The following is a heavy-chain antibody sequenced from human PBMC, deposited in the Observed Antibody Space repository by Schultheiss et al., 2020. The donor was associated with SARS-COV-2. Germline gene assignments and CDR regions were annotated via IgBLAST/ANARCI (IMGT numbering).Heavy chain of an antibody. CDR3: ARHGGASSLNWSDP. Sequence: SETLSLTCTVSGGSISSYYWSWIRQPPGKGLEWIGYIYYSGSTDYNPSLRSRVTISLDTSKNQFSLTLTSVTAADTAVYYCARHGGASSLNWSDPWGQGTLVTVSS. D-gene: IGHD1-26*01. CDR1: GGSISSYY. V-gene: IGHV4-59*08. J-gene: IGHJ5*02. CDR2: IYYSGST.